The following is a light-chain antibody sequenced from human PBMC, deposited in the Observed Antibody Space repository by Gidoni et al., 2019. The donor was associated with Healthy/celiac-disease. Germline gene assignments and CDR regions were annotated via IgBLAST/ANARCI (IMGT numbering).Light chain of an antibody. J-gene: IGKJ2*04. V-gene: IGKV3-20*01. CDR3: QQYGSSPPMCS. CDR2: GAY. CDR1: QRVSSSY. Sequence: EIVLTQSPGTLSLSPGERATLSCSASQRVSSSYLAWYQQKPGQAPRLLIYGAYSRATGIPDRFSGSGSGTDFTLTISRLEPEDFAVYYCQQYGSSPPMCSFXQXTKLEIK.